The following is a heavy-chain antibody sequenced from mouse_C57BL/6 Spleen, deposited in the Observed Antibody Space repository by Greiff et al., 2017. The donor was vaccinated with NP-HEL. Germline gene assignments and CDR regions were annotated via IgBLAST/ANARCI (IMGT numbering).Heavy chain of an antibody. CDR2: IHPNSGST. CDR1: GYTFTSYW. V-gene: IGHV1-64*01. Sequence: VKLQQPGAELVKPGASVKLSCKASGYTFTSYWMHWVKQRPGQGLEWIGMIHPNSGSTNYNEKFKSKATLTVDKSSSTAYMQLSSLTSEDSAVYYCARSFIRPYFDYWGQGTTLTVSS. D-gene: IGHD1-1*01. J-gene: IGHJ2*01. CDR3: ARSFIRPYFDY.